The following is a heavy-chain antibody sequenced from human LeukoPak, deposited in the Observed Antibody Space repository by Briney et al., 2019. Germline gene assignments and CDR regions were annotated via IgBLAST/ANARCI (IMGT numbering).Heavy chain of an antibody. D-gene: IGHD1-26*01. Sequence: PSETLSLTCTVSGGSISSGSYYWSWIRQPAGKGLEWIGRIYTSGSTNYNPSLKSRVTISVDTSKNQFSLKLSSVTAADTAVYYCAREKTPSGSYLNYWGQGTLVTVSS. CDR2: IYTSGST. CDR1: GGSISSGSYY. J-gene: IGHJ4*02. V-gene: IGHV4-61*02. CDR3: AREKTPSGSYLNY.